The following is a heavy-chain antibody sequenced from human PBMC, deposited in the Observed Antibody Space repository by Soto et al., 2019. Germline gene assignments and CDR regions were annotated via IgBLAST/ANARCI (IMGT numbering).Heavy chain of an antibody. Sequence: SVKVSCKASGGTFSSYAISWVRQAPGQGLEWMGGIIPIFGTANYAQKFQGRVTITADESTSTAYMELSSLRSEDTAVYYCARDDYSSTSCKYYYYYGMDVWGQGTTVTVSS. CDR3: ARDDYSSTSCKYYYYYGMDV. D-gene: IGHD2-2*01. CDR1: GGTFSSYA. J-gene: IGHJ6*02. V-gene: IGHV1-69*13. CDR2: IIPIFGTA.